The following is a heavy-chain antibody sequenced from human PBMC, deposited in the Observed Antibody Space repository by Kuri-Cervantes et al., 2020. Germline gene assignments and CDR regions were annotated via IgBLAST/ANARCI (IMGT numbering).Heavy chain of an antibody. CDR2: ISTDGGGT. V-gene: IGHV3-23*01. CDR1: GFTFRSYD. D-gene: IGHD6-13*01. CDR3: AKYLMGSRYTGLDS. J-gene: IGHJ4*02. Sequence: GGSLRLSCTASGFTFRSYDMTWVRQAPGKGLEWVSAISTDGGGTYYTDSVRGRFTISRDNSKSTLYLQMNSLRAEDTAVYYCAKYLMGSRYTGLDSWGQGTLVTVSS.